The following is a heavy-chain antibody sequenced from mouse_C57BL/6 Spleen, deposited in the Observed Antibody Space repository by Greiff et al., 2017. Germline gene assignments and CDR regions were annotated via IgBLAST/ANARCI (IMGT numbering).Heavy chain of an antibody. CDR1: GYTFTSYW. CDR3: ARWTAQVYYAMDY. D-gene: IGHD3-2*02. V-gene: IGHV1-64*01. J-gene: IGHJ4*01. CDR2: IHPNSGSP. Sequence: QVQLQQPGAELVKPGASVKLSCKASGYTFTSYWMHWVKQRPGQGLEWIGMIHPNSGSPNYNEKFKSKATRTVDKSSRTAYMQLSILSSEDSAVYDCARWTAQVYYAMDYWGQGTSVTVSS.